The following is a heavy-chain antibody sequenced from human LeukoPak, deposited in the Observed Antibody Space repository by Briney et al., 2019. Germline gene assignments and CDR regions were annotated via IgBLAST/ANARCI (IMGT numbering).Heavy chain of an antibody. CDR1: GYTFTSYG. D-gene: IGHD3-10*01. J-gene: IGHJ6*03. V-gene: IGHV1-8*03. CDR3: ARGQVRQPLLYYYYYMDV. CDR2: MNPNSGNT. Sequence: ASVKVSCKASGYTFTSYGISWVRQAPGQGLEWMGWMNPNSGNTGYAQKFQGRVTITRNTSISTAYMELSSLRSEDTAVYYCARGQVRQPLLYYYYYMDVWGKGTTVTVSS.